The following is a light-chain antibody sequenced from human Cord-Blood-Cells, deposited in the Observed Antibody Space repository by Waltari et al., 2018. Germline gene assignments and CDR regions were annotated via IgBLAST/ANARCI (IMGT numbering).Light chain of an antibody. J-gene: IGKJ3*01. CDR2: DAA. CDR3: QQYNSYSPIFT. V-gene: IGKV1-5*01. CDR1: QSISSW. Sequence: DIQMTQSPSTLSASVGHRVTITCRASQSISSWLAWYQQKPGKAPTLLIYDAASLESGVPSRVSGSGSGTEFTLTISSLQPDDFATYYCQQYNSYSPIFTFGPGTKVDIK.